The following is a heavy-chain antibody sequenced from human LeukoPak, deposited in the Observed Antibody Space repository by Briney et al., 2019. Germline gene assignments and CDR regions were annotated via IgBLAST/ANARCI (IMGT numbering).Heavy chain of an antibody. CDR3: ATQTYLRLGELSPRYYFDY. CDR2: IIPIFGTA. Sequence: GSSVKVSCKASGGTFSSYAISWVRQAPGQGLEWMGRIIPIFGTANYAQKFQGRVTITTDESTSTAYMELSSLRSEDTAVYYCATQTYLRLGELSPRYYFDYWGQGTLVTVSS. D-gene: IGHD3-16*02. V-gene: IGHV1-69*05. CDR1: GGTFSSYA. J-gene: IGHJ4*02.